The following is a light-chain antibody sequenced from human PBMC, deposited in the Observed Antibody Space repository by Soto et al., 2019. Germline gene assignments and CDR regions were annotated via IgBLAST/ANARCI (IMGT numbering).Light chain of an antibody. Sequence: EIAMTQSPGTLSALPGESVTLSCRASQSGNGYLDWFHHKRCQAPRLVLKRIFIRSIGVPARFSGSGSETEFTLTINGLQSEDSGVYYCLQHYAWPWTFGQGTKVEIK. J-gene: IGKJ1*01. CDR2: RIF. V-gene: IGKV3-15*01. CDR3: LQHYAWPWT. CDR1: QSGNGY.